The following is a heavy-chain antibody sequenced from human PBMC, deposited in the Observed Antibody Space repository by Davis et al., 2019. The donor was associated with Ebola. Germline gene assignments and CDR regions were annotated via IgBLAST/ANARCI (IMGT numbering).Heavy chain of an antibody. CDR2: IWYDGSNK. V-gene: IGHV3-33*08. J-gene: IGHJ4*02. D-gene: IGHD3-22*01. CDR1: GFTFSSYS. Sequence: GESLKISCAASGFTFSSYSMNWVRQAPGKGLEWVAVIWYDGSNKYYADSVKGRFTISRDNAKNSLYLQMNSLRAEDTAVYYCARDRPYYYDSSGYHDYWGQGTLVTVSS. CDR3: ARDRPYYYDSSGYHDY.